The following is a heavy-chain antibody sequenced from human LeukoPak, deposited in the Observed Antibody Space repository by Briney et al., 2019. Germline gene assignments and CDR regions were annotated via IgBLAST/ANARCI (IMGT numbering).Heavy chain of an antibody. Sequence: SETLSLTCTVSGGSISSGDYYWSWIRQPPGKGLEWIGYIYYSGSTYYNPSLKSRVTISVDTSKNQFSLKLSSVTAADTAVYYCARTYNSSWYRHYYMDVWGKGTTVTVSS. D-gene: IGHD6-13*01. V-gene: IGHV4-30-4*08. CDR3: ARTYNSSWYRHYYMDV. CDR1: GGSISSGDYY. CDR2: IYYSGST. J-gene: IGHJ6*03.